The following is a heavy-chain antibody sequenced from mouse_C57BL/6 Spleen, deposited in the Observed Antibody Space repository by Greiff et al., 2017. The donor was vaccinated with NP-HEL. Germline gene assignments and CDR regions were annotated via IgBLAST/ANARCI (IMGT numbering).Heavy chain of an antibody. CDR1: GYTFTSYW. CDR2: IDPSDSET. CDR3: ARVDDYAMDY. Sequence: VQLQQSGAELVRPGSSVKLSCKASGYTFTSYWMHWVKQRPIQGLEWIGNIDPSDSETHYNQKFKDKATLTVDKSSSTAYMPLSSLTSEDAAVYYCARVDDYAMDYWGQGTSVTVSS. V-gene: IGHV1-52*01. J-gene: IGHJ4*01.